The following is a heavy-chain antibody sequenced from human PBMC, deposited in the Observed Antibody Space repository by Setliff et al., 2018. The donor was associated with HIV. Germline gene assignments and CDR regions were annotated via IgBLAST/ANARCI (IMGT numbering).Heavy chain of an antibody. J-gene: IGHJ4*02. CDR2: IYHTGSS. CDR3: ARDVLDLVIPVYGF. D-gene: IGHD3-16*02. CDR1: GFSISSRYY. Sequence: PSETLSLTCDVSGFSISSRYYWGWIRQSPGKGLEWIGNIYHTGSSYYNPSLNDRATISLDTSKNQFSLQLNSVTAAETPVYYCARDVLDLVIPVYGFWGQGIPVTVSS. V-gene: IGHV4-38-2*02.